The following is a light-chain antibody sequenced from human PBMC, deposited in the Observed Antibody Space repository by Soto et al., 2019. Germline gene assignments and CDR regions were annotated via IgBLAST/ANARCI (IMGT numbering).Light chain of an antibody. CDR1: QSVFYSSNNKNY. CDR2: WAS. V-gene: IGKV4-1*01. J-gene: IGKJ5*01. CDR3: QQYYSTPSIT. Sequence: DIVMTQSPDSLAASLGERATINCKSSQSVFYSSNNKNYLAWYQQKPRQPPKLLISWASIRESGVPDRVSGSGSGTDFTLTISSLQAEDVAVYYCQQYYSTPSITFGQGTRLEIK.